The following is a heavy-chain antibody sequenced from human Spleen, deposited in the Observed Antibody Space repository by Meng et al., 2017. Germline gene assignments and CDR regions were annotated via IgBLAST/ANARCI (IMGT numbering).Heavy chain of an antibody. V-gene: IGHV1-2*06. J-gene: IGHJ4*02. CDR2: INPGTGGT. Sequence: QAQVVQSGGVVKTPGASVKVSCQASGRTFSSYAISWVRQAPGQGREWMGRINPGTGGTDYAQKFHGRVAMTSDTSINTAYMELSRLKSDDTAVYFCASGMAVIDYWGQGTLVTVSS. D-gene: IGHD5-24*01. CDR1: GRTFSSYA. CDR3: ASGMAVIDY.